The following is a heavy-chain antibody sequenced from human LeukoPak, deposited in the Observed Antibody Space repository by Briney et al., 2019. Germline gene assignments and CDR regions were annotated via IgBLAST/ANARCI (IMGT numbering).Heavy chain of an antibody. V-gene: IGHV1-18*01. Sequence: ASVKVFCKASGYTFTSYGISWVRQAPGQGLEWMGWISAYNGNTNYAQKLQGRVTMTTDTSTSTAYMELRSLRSDDTAVYYCARDYSNHEALDYWGQGTLVTVSS. CDR1: GYTFTSYG. J-gene: IGHJ4*02. CDR2: ISAYNGNT. CDR3: ARDYSNHEALDY. D-gene: IGHD4-11*01.